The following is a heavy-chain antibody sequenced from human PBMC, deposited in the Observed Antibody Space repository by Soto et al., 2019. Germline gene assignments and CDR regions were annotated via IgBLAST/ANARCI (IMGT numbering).Heavy chain of an antibody. Sequence: QVQLVQSGAEVKKPGASVKVSCKASGYTFTSYGISWVRHAPGQGLAWRGWISAYNGKTKYAQKLQGRVTMTNDTSTSTAYMELRSLRSDETAVYYCARESSSSCHDYWGQGTLVTVSS. D-gene: IGHD6-13*01. V-gene: IGHV1-18*01. CDR1: GYTFTSYG. CDR3: ARESSSSCHDY. J-gene: IGHJ4*02. CDR2: ISAYNGKT.